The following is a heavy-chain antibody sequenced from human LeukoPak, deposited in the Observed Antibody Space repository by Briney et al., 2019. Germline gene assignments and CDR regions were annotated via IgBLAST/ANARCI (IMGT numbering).Heavy chain of an antibody. Sequence: SETLSLTCTVSGGSISSYYWSWIRQPAGKGLEWIGRIYTSGSTNYNPSLKSRVTMSVDTSKNQFSLKLSSVTAADTAVYYCARDRYHYDSSGYYVFDYWGQGTLVTVSS. D-gene: IGHD3-22*01. V-gene: IGHV4-4*07. CDR1: GGSISSYY. CDR2: IYTSGST. CDR3: ARDRYHYDSSGYYVFDY. J-gene: IGHJ4*02.